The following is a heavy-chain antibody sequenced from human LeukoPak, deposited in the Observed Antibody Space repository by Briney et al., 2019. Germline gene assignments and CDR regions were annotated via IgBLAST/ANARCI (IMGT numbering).Heavy chain of an antibody. Sequence: PGGSLRLSCAASGFTFSGSAMHWVRQAPGKGLEWVGRIRSKANSYATAYAASVKGRFTISRDDSKNTAYLQMNSLKTEDTAVYYCTTSSSWYLSAFDYWGQGTLVTVSS. J-gene: IGHJ4*02. CDR3: TTSSSWYLSAFDY. CDR2: IRSKANSYAT. D-gene: IGHD6-13*01. V-gene: IGHV3-73*01. CDR1: GFTFSGSA.